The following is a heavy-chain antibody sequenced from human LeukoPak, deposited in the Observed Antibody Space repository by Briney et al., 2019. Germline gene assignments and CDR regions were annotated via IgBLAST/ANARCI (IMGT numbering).Heavy chain of an antibody. Sequence: PGGSLRLSCAASGFTFSSYEMNWVRQAPGKGLEWVSYISSGSSSIFYADSVEGRFTISRDNAKNSLYLQMNSQRVEDTAVYYCARGGIAARFAYWGQGTLVTVSS. CDR2: ISSGSSSI. CDR3: ARGGIAARFAY. J-gene: IGHJ4*02. CDR1: GFTFSSYE. V-gene: IGHV3-48*03. D-gene: IGHD6-6*01.